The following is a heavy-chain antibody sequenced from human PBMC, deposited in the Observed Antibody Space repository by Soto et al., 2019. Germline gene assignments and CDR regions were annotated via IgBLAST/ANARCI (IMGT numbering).Heavy chain of an antibody. D-gene: IGHD3-16*01. CDR2: ISPYSGNT. V-gene: IGHV1-18*01. CDR3: AMVDNYVTPTPQDV. J-gene: IGHJ6*02. Sequence: ASVEVSCKASGYAFTIYVISRVRKAPGQGLEWMGWISPYSGNTHYASKVQGRLTMTTDTSTSTAYMDLGSLTSDDTAVYYCAMVDNYVTPTPQDVWGQGTTVTVSS. CDR1: GYAFTIYV.